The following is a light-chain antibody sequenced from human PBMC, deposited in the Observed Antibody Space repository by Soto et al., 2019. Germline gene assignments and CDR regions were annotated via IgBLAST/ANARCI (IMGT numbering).Light chain of an antibody. V-gene: IGKV1-39*01. J-gene: IGKJ1*01. Sequence: DIQMTQSPSSLSASVGDRVTITCRASQSISSYVNWYQQKPGKAPKLLIYAASSLQSGVPSRFSGSGSGTDFTLTISSLQPEDFATYYCQQSYSTLVTFGQGTKVDIK. CDR1: QSISSY. CDR3: QQSYSTLVT. CDR2: AAS.